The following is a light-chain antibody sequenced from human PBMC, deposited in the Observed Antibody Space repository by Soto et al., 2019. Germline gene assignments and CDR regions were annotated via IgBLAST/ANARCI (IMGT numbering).Light chain of an antibody. CDR3: QSYDNTLGGSV. CDR1: SSNVGAGYN. CDR2: DNI. Sequence: QSVLTQPPSVSGAPGQRVTISCTGSSSNVGAGYNVHWYQQLPGTTPKLVIYDNINRPSRVPDRFSGSTSGTSASLAITGLQAEDEADYYCQSYDNTLGGSVFGGGTKLTVL. J-gene: IGLJ2*01. V-gene: IGLV1-40*01.